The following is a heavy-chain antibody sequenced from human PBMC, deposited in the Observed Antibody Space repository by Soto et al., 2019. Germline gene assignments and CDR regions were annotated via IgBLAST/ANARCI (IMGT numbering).Heavy chain of an antibody. V-gene: IGHV4-59*01. CDR3: ASDWDSSGQFDP. CDR1: GASITTYY. D-gene: IGHD3-10*01. J-gene: IGHJ5*02. Sequence: PSETLSPTCSVSGASITTYYWSWIRQPPGKGLEWIGSISYSGSTKYNPSLESRVMISLGTSKNQFSLRLTSVTAADTALYYCASDWDSSGQFDPWGQGAPVTVSS. CDR2: ISYSGST.